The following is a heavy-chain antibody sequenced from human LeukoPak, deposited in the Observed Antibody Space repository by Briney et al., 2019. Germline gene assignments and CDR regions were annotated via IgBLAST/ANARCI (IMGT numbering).Heavy chain of an antibody. V-gene: IGHV3-74*01. CDR2: INTDGSST. D-gene: IGHD3-10*01. CDR3: TYYGLGSHGFDI. J-gene: IGHJ3*02. CDR1: GFTFSSYW. Sequence: PGGSLRLSYAASGFTFSSYWMHWVRQAPGKGLVWVSRINTDGSSTSYADSVKGRFTISRDNAKNTLYLQMNSLRAEDTAVYYCTYYGLGSHGFDIWGQGTIVTVSS.